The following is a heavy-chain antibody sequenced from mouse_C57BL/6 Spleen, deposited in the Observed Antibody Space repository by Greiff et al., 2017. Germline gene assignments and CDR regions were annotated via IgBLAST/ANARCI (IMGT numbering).Heavy chain of an antibody. D-gene: IGHD1-1*01. Sequence: DVKLVESEGGLVQPGSSMKLSCTASGFTFSDYYLAWVRQVPEKGLEWVANINYDGSSTYYLDSLKSRFIISRDNAKNILYLQMSSLKSEDTATYDCARDYYYGSGWYFDVWGTGTTVTVSS. CDR2: INYDGSST. J-gene: IGHJ1*03. CDR1: GFTFSDYY. V-gene: IGHV5-16*01. CDR3: ARDYYYGSGWYFDV.